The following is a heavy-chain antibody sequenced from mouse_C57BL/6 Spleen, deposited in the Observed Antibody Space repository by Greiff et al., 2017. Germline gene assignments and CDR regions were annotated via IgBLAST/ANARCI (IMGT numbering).Heavy chain of an antibody. CDR1: GFSLTSYG. Sequence: QVQLKESGPGLVQPSQSLSITCTVSGFSLTSYGVHWVRQSPGKGLEWLGVLWRGGSTDYNAAFMSRLSITKDNSKSQVFFKMNSLQADDTAIYYCAAPNEYGSSLDYWGQGTTLTVSS. CDR3: AAPNEYGSSLDY. D-gene: IGHD1-1*01. CDR2: LWRGGST. V-gene: IGHV2-5*01. J-gene: IGHJ2*01.